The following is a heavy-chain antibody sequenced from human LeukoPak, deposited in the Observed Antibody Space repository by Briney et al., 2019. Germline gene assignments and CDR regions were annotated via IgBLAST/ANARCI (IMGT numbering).Heavy chain of an antibody. D-gene: IGHD5-18*01. CDR1: GGSFSNYY. CDR2: IYYSGST. Sequence: PSETLSLTCTVSGGSFSNYYWSWIRQPPGKGLEWIGYIYYSGSTNYNPSLKNRVTISVDTSKNQFSLNLSSVTAADTAVYYCARHPTALVSYGFDPWGQGTLVTVSS. CDR3: ARHPTALVSYGFDP. J-gene: IGHJ5*02. V-gene: IGHV4-59*08.